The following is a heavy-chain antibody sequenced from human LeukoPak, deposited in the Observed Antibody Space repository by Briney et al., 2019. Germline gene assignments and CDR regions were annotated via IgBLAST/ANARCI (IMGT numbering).Heavy chain of an antibody. J-gene: IGHJ4*01. CDR3: GRQGYTASYYFLDY. Sequence: SETLSLTCTVSIGSINSYYWGSVRQPAGKGLEWIGRIYTSGTTNYSPSLKSRLSMSVDTSKNQFSLRLRSVTAADTAAYYCGRQGYTASYYFLDYWSHGTVVTVSS. CDR1: IGSINSYY. V-gene: IGHV4-4*07. D-gene: IGHD1-26*01. CDR2: IYTSGTT.